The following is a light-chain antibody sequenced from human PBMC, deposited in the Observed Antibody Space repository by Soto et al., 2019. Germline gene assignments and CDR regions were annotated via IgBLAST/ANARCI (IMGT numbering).Light chain of an antibody. J-gene: IGLJ3*02. V-gene: IGLV2-8*01. Sequence: QPVLTQPPSASGSPGQSVTISCTGTSSDVGKYDYVSWFQHHPGKAPKLIIYEVSKRPSGVPDRFSGSKSGSTASLTVSGLQTEDEADYYCLSYTSTNTRVFGGGTKLTVL. CDR1: SSDVGKYDY. CDR3: LSYTSTNTRV. CDR2: EVS.